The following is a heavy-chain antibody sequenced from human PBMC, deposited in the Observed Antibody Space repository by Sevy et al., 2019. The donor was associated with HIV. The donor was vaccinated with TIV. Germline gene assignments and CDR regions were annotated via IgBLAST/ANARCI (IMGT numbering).Heavy chain of an antibody. V-gene: IGHV5-51*01. CDR1: GYSFTSYW. CDR3: ARPSHKLTRHDAFDI. J-gene: IGHJ3*02. Sequence: GESLKISCKGSGYSFTSYWIGWVRQMPGKGLEWMGIIYPGDSDTRYSPSFQGQVTISADKAISTAYLQWSSLKASDTARYYCARPSHKLTRHDAFDIWGQGTMVTVSS. D-gene: IGHD6-6*01. CDR2: IYPGDSDT.